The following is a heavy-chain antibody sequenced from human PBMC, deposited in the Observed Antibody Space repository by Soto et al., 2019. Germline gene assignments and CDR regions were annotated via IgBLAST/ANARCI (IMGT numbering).Heavy chain of an antibody. J-gene: IGHJ3*02. D-gene: IGHD3-3*01. CDR2: INPATGAA. Sequence: QLHLVQSGAVVKKPGASVTVSCSASGYPVTAYYMHWVRQAPGRGLEWMGGINPATGAAKYTQTFRGGVTMTRDRSTSTVFLDLSGLTSEDTAVFSWAGGGGVGVAGSAAFDMWGQGTLVTVSS. CDR1: GYPVTAYY. CDR3: AGGGGVGVAGSAAFDM. V-gene: IGHV1-2*02.